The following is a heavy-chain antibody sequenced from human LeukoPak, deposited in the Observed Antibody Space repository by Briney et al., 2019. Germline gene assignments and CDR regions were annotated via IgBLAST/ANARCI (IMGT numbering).Heavy chain of an antibody. Sequence: SVKVSCKASGGTSSSYAISWVRQAPGQGLEWMGGIIPIFGTANYAQKFQGRVTITTDESTSTAYMELSSLRSEDTAVYYCAKGGGGSCYSPLDSWGQGTLVTVSS. CDR2: IIPIFGTA. V-gene: IGHV1-69*05. J-gene: IGHJ4*02. CDR3: AKGGGGSCYSPLDS. CDR1: GGTSSSYA. D-gene: IGHD2-15*01.